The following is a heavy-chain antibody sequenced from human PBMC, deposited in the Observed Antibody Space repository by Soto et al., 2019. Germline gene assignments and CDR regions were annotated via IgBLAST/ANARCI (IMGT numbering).Heavy chain of an antibody. CDR1: GGSISSGGYS. V-gene: IGHV4-30-2*01. CDR3: ARAGYSSRWTINWFDP. Sequence: PSETLSLTCAVSGGSISSGGYSWSWIRQPPGKGLEWIGYIYHSGSTYYNPSLKSRVTISVDRSKNQFSLKLSSVTAADTAVYYCARAGYSSRWTINWFDPWGQGTLVTVSS. CDR2: IYHSGST. J-gene: IGHJ5*02. D-gene: IGHD6-13*01.